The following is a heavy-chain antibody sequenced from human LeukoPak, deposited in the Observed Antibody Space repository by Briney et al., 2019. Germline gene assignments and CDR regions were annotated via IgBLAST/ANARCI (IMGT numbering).Heavy chain of an antibody. Sequence: PSETLSLTCSVSGASIRSYFWSWIRQSPGKGLEWIGYVYDNDISNFNPSPEGRVTILVDRSKSQFSLKLRSVTAADTAVYYCARGLVLATDDAFDIWGPGTMVTVSS. CDR3: ARGLVLATDDAFDI. V-gene: IGHV4-59*01. CDR1: GASIRSYF. D-gene: IGHD5-12*01. CDR2: VYDNDIS. J-gene: IGHJ3*02.